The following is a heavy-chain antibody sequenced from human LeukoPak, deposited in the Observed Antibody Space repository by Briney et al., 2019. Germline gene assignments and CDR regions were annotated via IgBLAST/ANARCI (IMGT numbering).Heavy chain of an antibody. CDR2: IYPGDSET. V-gene: IGHV5-51*03. CDR3: AKSRNRNYDN. D-gene: IGHD1-14*01. CDR1: GYSFFNYW. Sequence: GGSLKISCKGSGYSFFNYWIAWVRQMPGKGLEWMGIIYPGDSETRYIPSFQGQVTISADKSISTAYLQWSSLKASDTAKYYCAKSRNRNYDNWGQGTLVTVSS. J-gene: IGHJ4*02.